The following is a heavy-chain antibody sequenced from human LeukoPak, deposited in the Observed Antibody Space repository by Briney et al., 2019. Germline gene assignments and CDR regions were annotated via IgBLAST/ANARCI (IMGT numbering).Heavy chain of an antibody. CDR2: ISGSGGST. V-gene: IGHV3-23*01. CDR1: GFTFSSYA. CDR3: AKSTVAVAGTDY. J-gene: IGHJ4*02. D-gene: IGHD6-19*01. Sequence: SGGSLRLSCAASGFTFSSYAMSWVRQAPGKGLEWVSAISGSGGSTYYADSVKGRFTISRDNSKNTLCLQMNSLRTEDTAVYYCAKSTVAVAGTDYWGQGTLVTVSS.